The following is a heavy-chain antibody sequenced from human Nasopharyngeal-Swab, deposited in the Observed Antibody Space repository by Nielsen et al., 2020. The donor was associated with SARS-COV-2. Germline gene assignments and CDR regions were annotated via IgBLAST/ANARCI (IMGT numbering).Heavy chain of an antibody. J-gene: IGHJ4*02. D-gene: IGHD3-10*01. CDR3: ARHLPGYYGSAFDL. CDR2: IWPSDSDT. Sequence: GESLQISCKGSGYRFTNYWIGWVRQMPGKGLEWMGIIWPSDSDTTYSPSFQAQVTISADKSISTAYLQLSSLKASDTAMYYCARHLPGYYGSAFDLWGQGTLVTVSS. CDR1: GYRFTNYW. V-gene: IGHV5-51*01.